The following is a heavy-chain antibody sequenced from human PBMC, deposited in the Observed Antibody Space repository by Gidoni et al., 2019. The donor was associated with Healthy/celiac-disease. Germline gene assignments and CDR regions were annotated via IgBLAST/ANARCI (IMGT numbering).Heavy chain of an antibody. D-gene: IGHD2-21*02. V-gene: IGHV3-15*01. CDR1: GFTFSNAW. CDR3: TTDVVVVTATRGRDY. Sequence: EVQLVESGGGLVKPGGSLRLSCAASGFTFSNAWMSWVRQAPGKGLEWVGRIKSKTDGGTTDYAAPVKGRFTISRDDSKNTLYLQMNSLKTEDTAVYYCTTDVVVVTATRGRDYWGQGTLVTVSS. J-gene: IGHJ4*02. CDR2: IKSKTDGGTT.